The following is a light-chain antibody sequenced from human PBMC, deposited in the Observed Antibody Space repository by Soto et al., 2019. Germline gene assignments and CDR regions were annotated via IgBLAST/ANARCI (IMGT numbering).Light chain of an antibody. CDR2: SAS. J-gene: IGKJ5*01. Sequence: DIQMTQSPSSLSASVGDRVTITCRASQDISVYLAWYQQKPGKVPKLLIYSASTLQSGVPSRFIGSGSGTDFTLTISSLQPEDVATYYCQKFNTAPLTFGQGTRLEIK. CDR3: QKFNTAPLT. CDR1: QDISVY. V-gene: IGKV1-27*01.